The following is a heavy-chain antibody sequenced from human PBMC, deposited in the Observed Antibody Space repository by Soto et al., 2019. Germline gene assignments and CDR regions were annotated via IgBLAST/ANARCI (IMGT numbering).Heavy chain of an antibody. D-gene: IGHD6-19*01. CDR2: IYYSGST. V-gene: IGHV4-39*01. CDR3: ARFASSGWYGIFRAGNYFDY. CDR1: GGSISSSSYY. J-gene: IGHJ4*02. Sequence: PSETLSLTCTVSGGSISSSSYYWGWIRQPPGKGLEWIGSIYYSGSTYYNPSLKSRVTISVDTSKNQFSLKLSSVTAADTAVYYCARFASSGWYGIFRAGNYFDYWGQGTLVTVSS.